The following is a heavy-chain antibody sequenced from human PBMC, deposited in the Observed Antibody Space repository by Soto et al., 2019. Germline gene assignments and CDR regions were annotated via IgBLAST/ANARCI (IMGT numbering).Heavy chain of an antibody. V-gene: IGHV4-34*01. J-gene: IGHJ5*02. D-gene: IGHD6-13*01. Sequence: SETLSLTCAVYGGSFSGYYWSWIRQPPGKGLEWIGEINHSGSTNYNPSLKSRVTISVDTSKNQFSLKLSSVTAADTAVYYCARTRSDSSSWYNWFDPWGQGTLVTVSS. CDR3: ARTRSDSSSWYNWFDP. CDR1: GGSFSGYY. CDR2: INHSGST.